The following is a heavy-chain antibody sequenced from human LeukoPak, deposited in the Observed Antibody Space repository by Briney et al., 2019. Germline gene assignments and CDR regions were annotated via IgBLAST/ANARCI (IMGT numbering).Heavy chain of an antibody. J-gene: IGHJ4*02. Sequence: GESLKISCKGSGYSFTSYWIGWVRQMPGKGLEWMGIIYPGDSDTRYGPSFQGQVTISADKSISTAYLQWSSLKASDTAMYYCARLEPGYSSGWYSLFDYWGQGTLVTVSS. CDR1: GYSFTSYW. V-gene: IGHV5-51*01. D-gene: IGHD6-19*01. CDR3: ARLEPGYSSGWYSLFDY. CDR2: IYPGDSDT.